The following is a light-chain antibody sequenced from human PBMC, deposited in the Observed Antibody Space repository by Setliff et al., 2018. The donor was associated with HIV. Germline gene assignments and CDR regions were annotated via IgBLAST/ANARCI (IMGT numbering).Light chain of an antibody. V-gene: IGLV1-47*01. CDR2: KNN. CDR1: SSNVGSSF. J-gene: IGLJ2*01. CDR3: AAWDDNLSVV. Sequence: QSVLTQPHSTSGTPGQRVTISCSGSSSNVGSSFVYWYQQVPGTAPKLLIFKNNQRPSGVPDRFSGSKSGTSASLAISGLRPEDEADYYCAAWDDNLSVVFGGGTKVTVL.